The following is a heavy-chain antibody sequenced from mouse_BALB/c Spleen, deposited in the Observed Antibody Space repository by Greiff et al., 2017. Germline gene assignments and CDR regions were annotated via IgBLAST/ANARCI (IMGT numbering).Heavy chain of an antibody. CDR3: ARGEKEYGNSFAY. V-gene: IGHV1S56*01. Sequence: VQRVESGPELVKPGASVRISCKASGYTFTSYYIHWVKQRPGQGLEWIGWIYPGNVNTKYNEKFKGKATLTADKSSSTAYMQLSSLTSEDSAVYFCARGEKEYGNSFAYWGQGTLVTVSA. CDR1: GYTFTSYY. D-gene: IGHD2-10*02. J-gene: IGHJ3*01. CDR2: IYPGNVNT.